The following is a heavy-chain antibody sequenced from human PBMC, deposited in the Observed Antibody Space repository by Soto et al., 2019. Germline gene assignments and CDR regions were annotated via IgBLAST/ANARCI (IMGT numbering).Heavy chain of an antibody. CDR2: INPNSGGT. J-gene: IGHJ3*02. Sequence: QVQLVQSGAEVKKPGASVKVSCKASGYTFTGYYMHWVRQAPGQGLEWMGWINPNSGGTNYAQKFQGWVNMTRDTSISTAYMELSRLRSDDTAVYYCARDRHYYGSGTNDAFDIWGQGTMVTVSS. CDR3: ARDRHYYGSGTNDAFDI. D-gene: IGHD3-10*01. CDR1: GYTFTGYY. V-gene: IGHV1-2*04.